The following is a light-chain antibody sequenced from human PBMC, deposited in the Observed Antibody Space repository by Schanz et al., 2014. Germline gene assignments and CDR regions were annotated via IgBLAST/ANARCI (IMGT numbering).Light chain of an antibody. V-gene: IGKV4-1*01. Sequence: DIVMTQSPDSLAVSLGERATINCKSSQSVLHSSTNKNYLAWYQQTPGQPPKVLIYWASTRESGVPDRFSGSGSGTDFTLTISRLEPEDFAVYYCQQYGSSPITFGPGTKVDIK. CDR2: WAS. CDR1: QSVLHSSTNKNY. CDR3: QQYGSSPIT. J-gene: IGKJ3*01.